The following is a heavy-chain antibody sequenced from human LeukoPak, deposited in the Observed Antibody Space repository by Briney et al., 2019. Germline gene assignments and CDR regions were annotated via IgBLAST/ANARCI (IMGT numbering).Heavy chain of an antibody. CDR1: GFTFSSYA. Sequence: GGSLRLSCAASGFTFSSYAMSWVRQAPGKGLEWVSAISGSGGSTYYTDSVKGRFTISRDNSKNTLYLQMNSLRAEDTAVYYCAKDLLDYSDAFDIWGQGTMVTVSS. D-gene: IGHD4-11*01. CDR3: AKDLLDYSDAFDI. J-gene: IGHJ3*02. V-gene: IGHV3-23*01. CDR2: ISGSGGST.